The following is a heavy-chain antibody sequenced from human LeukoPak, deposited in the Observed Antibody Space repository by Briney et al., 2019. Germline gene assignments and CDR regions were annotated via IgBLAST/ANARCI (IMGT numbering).Heavy chain of an antibody. Sequence: PSETLSLTCTVSGGSISSGDYYWSWLRQPPGKGLEWIGYIYYSGSTYYNPSLKSRLTISGDTSKNQFSLRLSSVTAADTAVYYCARGTWSPSIDYWGQGTLVTVSS. CDR1: GGSISSGDYY. CDR2: IYYSGST. J-gene: IGHJ4*02. V-gene: IGHV4-30-4*01. D-gene: IGHD1-1*01. CDR3: ARGTWSPSIDY.